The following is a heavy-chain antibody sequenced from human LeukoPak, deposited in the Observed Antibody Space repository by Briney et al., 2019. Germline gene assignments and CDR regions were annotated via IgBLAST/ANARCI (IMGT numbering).Heavy chain of an antibody. D-gene: IGHD2-21*01. CDR1: GGSISSGSYY. Sequence: PSQTLSLTCTVSGGSISSGSYYWSWIRQPAGKGLEWIGRIYTSGSTNYNPSLESRVTISVDTSKNQFSLKLTSVNAADTAVYYCAKDLFLWYFDLWGRGTLVTVS. CDR2: IYTSGST. CDR3: AKDLFLWYFDL. J-gene: IGHJ2*01. V-gene: IGHV4-61*02.